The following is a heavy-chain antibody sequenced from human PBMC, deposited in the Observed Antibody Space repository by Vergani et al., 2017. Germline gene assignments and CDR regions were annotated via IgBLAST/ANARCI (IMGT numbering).Heavy chain of an antibody. D-gene: IGHD2-2*01. CDR1: NGSLSGYY. CDR2: ISHTGGT. Sequence: QVQLQQWGAGLLKPSETLSLSCSVYNGSLSGYYWNWVRQSPGQGLQWIGEISHTGGTNYNPSLQSRVTMSIDTSKNHFSLKLTSMTAGDAAVYYCARGLGVGQCSRTICYVDWFDPWGKGTLVTVSS. CDR3: ARGLGVGQCSRTICYVDWFDP. V-gene: IGHV4-34*01. J-gene: IGHJ5*01.